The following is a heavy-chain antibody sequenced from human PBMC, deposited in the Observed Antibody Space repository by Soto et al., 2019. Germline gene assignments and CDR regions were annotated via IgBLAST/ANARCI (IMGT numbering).Heavy chain of an antibody. Sequence: QVQLQESGPGLVKPSETLSLTCTVSGGSVSSGSHYWSWIRQPPGKGLEWIGYIYYRGSTNYNPSPKSRVTISAETSKNQSALQLSSVTAADTAVYYCASARGAATARDYWGQGTMVTVSS. V-gene: IGHV4-61*01. J-gene: IGHJ4*02. CDR1: GGSVSSGSHY. CDR3: ASARGAATARDY. CDR2: IYYRGST. D-gene: IGHD6-13*01.